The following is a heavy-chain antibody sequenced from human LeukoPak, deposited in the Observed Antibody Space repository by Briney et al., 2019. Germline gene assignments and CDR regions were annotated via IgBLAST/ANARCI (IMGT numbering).Heavy chain of an antibody. CDR3: ARAKSGMTTVTTYDY. D-gene: IGHD4-17*01. CDR1: GYTFTSCG. J-gene: IGHJ4*02. V-gene: IGHV1-18*01. Sequence: ASVKVSCKASGYTFTSCGISWVRQAPGQGLEWMGWISAYNGNTNYAQKLQGRVTMTTDTSTSTAYMELRSLRSDDTAVYYCARAKSGMTTVTTYDYWGQGTLVTVSS. CDR2: ISAYNGNT.